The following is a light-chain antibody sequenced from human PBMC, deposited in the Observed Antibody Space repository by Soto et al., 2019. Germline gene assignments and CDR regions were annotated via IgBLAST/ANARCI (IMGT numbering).Light chain of an antibody. Sequence: EIVMTQSPATLSVSPGERASLSCRASQNIGSHLAWYQHKPGQAPRLLIYGVSIRATGISARFSGSGSGTQFTLTIISLQSEDFAVYCCQQYNDWPPLTFGQGTRLEIK. V-gene: IGKV3-15*01. CDR2: GVS. CDR1: QNIGSH. CDR3: QQYNDWPPLT. J-gene: IGKJ5*01.